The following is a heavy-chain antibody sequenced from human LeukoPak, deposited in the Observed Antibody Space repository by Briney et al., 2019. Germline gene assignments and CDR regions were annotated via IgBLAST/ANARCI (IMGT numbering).Heavy chain of an antibody. J-gene: IGHJ4*02. D-gene: IGHD2-21*02. CDR3: ARMEVVTATLDY. CDR2: IYHSGST. Sequence: SETLSLTCTVSGYSISSGYYWGWIRQPPGKGLEWIGSIYHSGSTYYNPSPKSRVTISVDTSKNQFSLKLSSVTAADTAVYYCARMEVVTATLDYWGQGTLVTVSS. V-gene: IGHV4-38-2*02. CDR1: GYSISSGYY.